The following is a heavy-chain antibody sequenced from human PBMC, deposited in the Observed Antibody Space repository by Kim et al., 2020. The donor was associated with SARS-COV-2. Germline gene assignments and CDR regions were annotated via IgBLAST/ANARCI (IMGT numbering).Heavy chain of an antibody. D-gene: IGHD6-19*01. CDR1: GFTFSSHW. Sequence: GGSLRLSCAASGFTFSSHWTHWVRQAPGKGLVWVSRINSDGTTTSYGDSVKGRFTISRDNAKNTLYLQMNSLTAEDTAVYYCARRQFTSGWYYFDYWGQGTLVTVSS. CDR3: ARRQFTSGWYYFDY. J-gene: IGHJ4*02. CDR2: INSDGTTT. V-gene: IGHV3-74*01.